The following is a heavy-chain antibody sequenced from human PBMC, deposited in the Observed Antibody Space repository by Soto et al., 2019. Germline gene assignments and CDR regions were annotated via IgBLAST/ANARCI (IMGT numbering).Heavy chain of an antibody. CDR3: ARVGGVAARTFDY. D-gene: IGHD2-15*01. Sequence: QVQLQESGPGVVKPSETLSLTCTVSGGSISPFYWSWVRQPPGKGLEWIGYLYYSGNTNYNPPLKSRVTISVDASKNQVSLRLTSVTAADTAVYYCARVGGVAARTFDYLGQGTVVTVSS. CDR1: GGSISPFY. J-gene: IGHJ4*02. V-gene: IGHV4-59*01. CDR2: LYYSGNT.